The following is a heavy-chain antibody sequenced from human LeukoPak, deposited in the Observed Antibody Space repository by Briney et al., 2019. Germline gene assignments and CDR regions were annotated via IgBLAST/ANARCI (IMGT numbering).Heavy chain of an antibody. V-gene: IGHV3-23*01. CDR1: GFTFSSYA. D-gene: IGHD1-26*01. J-gene: IGHJ4*02. Sequence: GGSLRLSCAASGFTFSSYAMSWVRQAPGKGLEWVSAISGSGGSTYYADSVKGRFTISRDNSKNTLYLQMNSLRAEDTAVYYCAKDPRIRYSGSYDFDYWGQGTLVTVSS. CDR2: ISGSGGST. CDR3: AKDPRIRYSGSYDFDY.